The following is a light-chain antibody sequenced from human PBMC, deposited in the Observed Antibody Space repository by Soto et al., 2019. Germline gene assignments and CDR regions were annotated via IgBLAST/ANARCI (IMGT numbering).Light chain of an antibody. J-gene: IGKJ4*01. V-gene: IGKV3-15*01. CDR3: QQYNNWPVT. Sequence: MMTQSPATLSVSQGERTTLSYRASQSVGNNLAWYQQKPGQAPRLLIYGAYTRATGIPARFSGSGSGTEFTLTISGLQSEDFATYYCQQYNNWPVTFGGETKVDIK. CDR1: QSVGNN. CDR2: GAY.